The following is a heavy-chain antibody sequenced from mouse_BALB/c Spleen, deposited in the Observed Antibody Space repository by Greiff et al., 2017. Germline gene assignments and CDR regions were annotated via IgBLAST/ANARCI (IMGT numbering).Heavy chain of an antibody. V-gene: IGHV1S127*01. CDR1: GYTFTSYW. D-gene: IGHD1-1*02. J-gene: IGHJ4*01. CDR3: TRSLYGYYAMDY. Sequence: QVHVKQSGAELVKPGASVKMSCKASGYTFTSYWMHWVKQRPGQGLEWIGTIDPSDSYTSYNQKFKGKATLTVDTSSSTAYMQLSSLTSEDSAVYYCTRSLYGYYAMDYWGQGTSVTVSS. CDR2: IDPSDSYT.